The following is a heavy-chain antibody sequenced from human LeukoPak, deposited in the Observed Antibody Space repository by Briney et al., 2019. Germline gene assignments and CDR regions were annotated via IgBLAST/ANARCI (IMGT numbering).Heavy chain of an antibody. CDR1: GYTFTSFG. D-gene: IGHD5-18*01. V-gene: IGHV1-18*01. J-gene: IGHJ4*02. Sequence: SVKVSCKASGYTFTSFGISWVRQAPGQGLEWMGWSSAYNGNTNYAQKFQGRVTMTTDTSTSTAYMEVRSLRSDDTAVYYCTRDLGVDTTMIFFDYWGQGSLVTVSS. CDR2: SSAYNGNT. CDR3: TRDLGVDTTMIFFDY.